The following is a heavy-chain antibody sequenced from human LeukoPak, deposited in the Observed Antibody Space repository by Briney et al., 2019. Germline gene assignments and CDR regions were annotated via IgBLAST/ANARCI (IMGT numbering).Heavy chain of an antibody. CDR3: ARVDHQFRHFDY. V-gene: IGHV4-39*07. CDR1: GGSISSSRHY. CDR2: IYYTGIT. D-gene: IGHD1-14*01. Sequence: ETSETLSLTCTVSGGSISSSRHYWGWIRQSPEKGLELIAHIYYTGITYFNPSLKSRVTVSVDTSNNQFSLRLSSVTAADTAVYFCARVDHQFRHFDYWGQGTLVTVSA. J-gene: IGHJ4*02.